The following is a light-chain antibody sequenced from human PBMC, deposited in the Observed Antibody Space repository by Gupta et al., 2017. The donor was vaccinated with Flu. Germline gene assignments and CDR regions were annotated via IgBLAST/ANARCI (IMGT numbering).Light chain of an antibody. CDR1: QSLLYNSNNKNY. CDR3: HQYYETPRT. CDR2: GAS. V-gene: IGKV4-1*01. J-gene: IGKJ1*01. Sequence: ERATINCKSSQSLLYNSNNKNYVAWYQQKPGHPPKLLIYGASTRQSGVPDRFSGDGSGTEFTLTISSLQAEDVAVYFCHQYYETPRTVGQGTKVEIK.